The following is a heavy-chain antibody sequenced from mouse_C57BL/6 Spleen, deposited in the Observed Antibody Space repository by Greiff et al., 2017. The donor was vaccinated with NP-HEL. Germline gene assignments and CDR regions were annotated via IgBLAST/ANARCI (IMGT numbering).Heavy chain of an antibody. Sequence: VQLQQPGAELVRPGSSVKLSCKASGYTFTSYWMHWVKQRPIQGLEWIGNIDPSDSETHYNQKFKDKATLTVDKSSSTAYMQLSSLTSEDAAVYYCARRQYYGSSYDAMDYWGQGTSVTVSS. CDR3: ARRQYYGSSYDAMDY. CDR2: IDPSDSET. V-gene: IGHV1-52*01. CDR1: GYTFTSYW. J-gene: IGHJ4*01. D-gene: IGHD1-1*01.